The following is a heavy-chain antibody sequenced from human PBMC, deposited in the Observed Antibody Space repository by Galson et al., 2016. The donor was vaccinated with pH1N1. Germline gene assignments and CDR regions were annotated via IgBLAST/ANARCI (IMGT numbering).Heavy chain of an antibody. V-gene: IGHV1-46*03. J-gene: IGHJ4*02. CDR3: ARRYYCDY. CDR2: IDPSSGST. Sequence: SVKVSCKASGYTLSRYYMHWLRQAPGQGLEWMGIIDPSSGSTTYAQKFQGRVTMTHDTATNTVYMELSSLRSDDTAVYYCARRYYCDYWGQGTLVAVSS. CDR1: GYTLSRYY.